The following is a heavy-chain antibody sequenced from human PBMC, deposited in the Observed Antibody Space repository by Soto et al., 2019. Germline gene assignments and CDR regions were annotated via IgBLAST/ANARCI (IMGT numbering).Heavy chain of an antibody. Sequence: GGSLRLSCAASGFTFSSYWMSWVRQAPGKGLEWVANIKQDGSEKYYVDSVKGRFTISRDNAKNSLYLQMNSLRAEDTAVYYCAREDIVATITGSDAFDIWGQGTMVTVSS. CDR2: IKQDGSEK. J-gene: IGHJ3*02. CDR1: GFTFSSYW. D-gene: IGHD5-12*01. CDR3: AREDIVATITGSDAFDI. V-gene: IGHV3-7*01.